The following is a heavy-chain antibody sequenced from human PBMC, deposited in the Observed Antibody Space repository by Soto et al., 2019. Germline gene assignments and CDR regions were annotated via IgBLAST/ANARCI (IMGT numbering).Heavy chain of an antibody. Sequence: PGGTLRLSCGASGFIFRTYGMNWVRQAPGKGLEWVALILNDGSSEYYADSVKGRFTISRENYKNMLYLQMYSLRVEDTAMYYCATGRYSRPPSMDVWGQGTRVTFSS. CDR3: ATGRYSRPPSMDV. D-gene: IGHD2-15*01. J-gene: IGHJ6*02. CDR1: GFIFRTYG. V-gene: IGHV3-30*03. CDR2: ILNDGSSE.